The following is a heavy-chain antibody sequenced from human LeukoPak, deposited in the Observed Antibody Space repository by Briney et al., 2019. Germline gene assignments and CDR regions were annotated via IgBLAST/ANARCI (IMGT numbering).Heavy chain of an antibody. CDR3: AKDIAYGPADSSGYYLYYFDH. CDR2: IRYDGSNK. CDR1: GFTFRSYG. Sequence: GGSLRLSCAASGFTFRSYGMHWVRQAPGKGLEWVAFIRYDGSNKYYADSVKGRFTISRDSSKNTLYLQMNSLRAEDSAVCYCAKDIAYGPADSSGYYLYYFDHWGQGTLVTVSS. J-gene: IGHJ4*02. D-gene: IGHD3-22*01. V-gene: IGHV3-30*02.